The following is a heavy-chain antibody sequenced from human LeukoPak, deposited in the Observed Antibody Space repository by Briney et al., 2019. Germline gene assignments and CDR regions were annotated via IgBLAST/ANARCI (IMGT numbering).Heavy chain of an antibody. Sequence: PGGSLRLSCAASGFTVSSDYMSWVRQAPGQGLEWISIIYSGGSTYYIDSVKGRFTISRDNSKNTLYLQMNSLRAEDTAVYYCAREAFGYWGQGTLVTVSS. V-gene: IGHV3-53*01. CDR3: AREAFGY. J-gene: IGHJ4*02. D-gene: IGHD3-16*01. CDR2: IYSGGST. CDR1: GFTVSSDY.